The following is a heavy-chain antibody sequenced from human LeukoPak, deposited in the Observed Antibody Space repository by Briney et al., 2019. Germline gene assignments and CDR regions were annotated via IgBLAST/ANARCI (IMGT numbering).Heavy chain of an antibody. Sequence: PGGSLRLSCAASGFIFSSYALSWVRLAPGKGPEWVSTISGSGGSTYYADSVKGRFFISRESSTNTMYLQMNTLRVEDTALYYCARVAGGKWPRADFDVWGLGTMVTVSS. CDR3: ARVAGGKWPRADFDV. J-gene: IGHJ3*01. CDR2: ISGSGGST. V-gene: IGHV3-23*01. D-gene: IGHD5-12*01. CDR1: GFIFSSYA.